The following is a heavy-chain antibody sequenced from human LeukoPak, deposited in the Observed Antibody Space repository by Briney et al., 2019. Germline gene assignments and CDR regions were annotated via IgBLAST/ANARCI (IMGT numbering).Heavy chain of an antibody. J-gene: IGHJ6*02. D-gene: IGHD4-23*01. CDR3: ARHYGGNSFYYYYYGMDV. V-gene: IGHV4-31*03. CDR1: GGSISSGVYY. CDR2: IYYSGST. Sequence: PSETLSLTCTVSGGSISSGVYYWSWIRQHPGKGLEWIGYIYYSGSTYYNPSLKSRVTISVDTSKNQFSLKLSSVTAADTAVYYCARHYGGNSFYYYYYGMDVWGQGTTVTVSS.